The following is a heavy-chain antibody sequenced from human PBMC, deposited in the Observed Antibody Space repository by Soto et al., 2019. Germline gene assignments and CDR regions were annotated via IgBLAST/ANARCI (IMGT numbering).Heavy chain of an antibody. CDR3: ARDPRHRSGPLDN. CDR1: GYTFTSNY. CDR2: INPSGGVT. Sequence: QVQLVQSGAEVKMPGASVKLSCKASGYTFTSNYIHWVRQAPGRGLEWMGIINPSGGVTSHNYAQKVPGRVNMTVDTSTTTVYMELGRLRSEDTAVYYCARDPRHRSGPLDNRGQGALVTVSS. D-gene: IGHD6-19*01. V-gene: IGHV1-46*01. J-gene: IGHJ4*02.